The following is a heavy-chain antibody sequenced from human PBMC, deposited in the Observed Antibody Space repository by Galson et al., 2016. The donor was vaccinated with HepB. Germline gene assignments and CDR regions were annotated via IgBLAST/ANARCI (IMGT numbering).Heavy chain of an antibody. CDR2: MSYGGST. D-gene: IGHD3-22*01. V-gene: IGHV4-39*01. J-gene: IGHJ4*02. Sequence: TLSLTCTVSGASISSSTYYWGWIRQPPGKGLEWLGSMSYGGSTYYNPSLKSRVTISVGTSKNQFSLRLISVTAADTAVYYCARLLYYYDTSGIYYFDYWGQGTLVTVSS. CDR3: ARLLYYYDTSGIYYFDY. CDR1: GASISSSTYY.